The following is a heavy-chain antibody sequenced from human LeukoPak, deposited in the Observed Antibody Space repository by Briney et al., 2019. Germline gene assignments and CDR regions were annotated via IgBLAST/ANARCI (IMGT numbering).Heavy chain of an antibody. CDR2: IYYSGST. CDR3: ARVDVHNYYYYYMDV. Sequence: SETLSLTCTVSGGSISSSSYYWGWIRQPPGKGLEWIGSIYYSGSTYYNPSLKSRVTISVDTSKNQFSLKLSSVTAADTAVYYCARVDVHNYYYYYMDVWGKGTTVTVSS. CDR1: GGSISSSSYY. V-gene: IGHV4-39*07. D-gene: IGHD1-1*01. J-gene: IGHJ6*03.